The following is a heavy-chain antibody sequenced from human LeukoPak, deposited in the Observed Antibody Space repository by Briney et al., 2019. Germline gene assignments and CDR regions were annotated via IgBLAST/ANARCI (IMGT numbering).Heavy chain of an antibody. Sequence: GGSLRLSCAASGFTFSSYAMSWVRQAPGKGLEWVSAISGSGGSTYYADSVKGRFTISRDNSKNTLYLQMNSLRAEDTAVYYCAKDRVFVVVVAAEINDAFDTWGQGTMVTVSS. D-gene: IGHD2-15*01. J-gene: IGHJ3*02. V-gene: IGHV3-23*01. CDR2: ISGSGGST. CDR3: AKDRVFVVVVAAEINDAFDT. CDR1: GFTFSSYA.